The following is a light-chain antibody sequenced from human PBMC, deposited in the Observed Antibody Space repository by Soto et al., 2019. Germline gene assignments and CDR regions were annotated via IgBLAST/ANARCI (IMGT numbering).Light chain of an antibody. CDR1: QTISSW. CDR2: KAS. CDR3: QQSYSNPRP. Sequence: DSQMTQSPSTLSGSVGDRVTITCRASQTISSWLAWYQQKPGKAPKLLIYKASTLKSGVPSRFSGSGSGTDFTLTISSLQPEAFATYYCQQSYSNPRPFGQGTK. J-gene: IGKJ1*01. V-gene: IGKV1-5*03.